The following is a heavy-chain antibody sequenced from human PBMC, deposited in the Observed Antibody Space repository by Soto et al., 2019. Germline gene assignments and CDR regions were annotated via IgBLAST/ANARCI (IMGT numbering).Heavy chain of an antibody. V-gene: IGHV5-10-1*01. D-gene: IGHD2-2*01. Sequence: GESLKISCKGSGYTFTSYWITWVRQMPGKGLEWMGRIDPSDSYTNYSPSLQGHVSISADKSSNTAYLQWSSLKASDTAMYFCPVHLRSTALAWDAYYQFDCWGQGTMVTVYS. CDR1: GYTFTSYW. J-gene: IGHJ4*02. CDR2: IDPSDSYT. CDR3: PVHLRSTALAWDAYYQFDC.